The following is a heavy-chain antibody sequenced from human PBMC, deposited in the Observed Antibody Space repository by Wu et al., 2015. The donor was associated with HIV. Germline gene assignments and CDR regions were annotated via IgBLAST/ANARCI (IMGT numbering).Heavy chain of an antibody. V-gene: IGHV1-2*02. CDR3: ARDYYDVLTTYSHYFFDL. CDR1: GYTFTGYY. Sequence: VQLVQSGAEVKKFGASVKVSCKASGYTFTGYYVHWFRQAPGQGLEWMGWTNPNSGGTNYAQKFQDRVTLTRDMSITTAYMEMSGLRSDDTAVYYCARDYYDVLTTYSHYFFDLWGQGTLVTVSS. D-gene: IGHD3-9*01. CDR2: TNPNSGGT. J-gene: IGHJ4*02.